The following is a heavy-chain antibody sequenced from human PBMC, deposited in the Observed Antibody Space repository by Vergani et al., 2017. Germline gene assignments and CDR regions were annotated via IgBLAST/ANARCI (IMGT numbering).Heavy chain of an antibody. CDR1: GGTFSSYA. CDR2: IIPIFGTA. Sequence: QVQLEQSGAEVKKPGSSVTVSCRASGGTFSSYAISWVRQAPGQGLEWMGGIIPIFGTANYAQKFQGRVTITADESTSTAYMELSSLRSEDTAVYYCARSYNWNYGGFDYWGQGTLVTVSS. J-gene: IGHJ4*02. V-gene: IGHV1-69*12. CDR3: ARSYNWNYGGFDY. D-gene: IGHD1-7*01.